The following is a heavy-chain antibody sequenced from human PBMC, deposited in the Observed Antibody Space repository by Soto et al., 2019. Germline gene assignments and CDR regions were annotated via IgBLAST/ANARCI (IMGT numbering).Heavy chain of an antibody. J-gene: IGHJ6*02. Sequence: GASVKVSCKASGYTFTGYYMHWVRQAPGQGLEWMGWINPNSGGTNYAQKFQGRVTMTRDTSSSTAYMELSRLRSDDTAVYYCARVPLPDYGDYNYYYYGMDVWGQGTTVTVSS. D-gene: IGHD4-17*01. CDR1: GYTFTGYY. V-gene: IGHV1-2*02. CDR3: ARVPLPDYGDYNYYYYGMDV. CDR2: INPNSGGT.